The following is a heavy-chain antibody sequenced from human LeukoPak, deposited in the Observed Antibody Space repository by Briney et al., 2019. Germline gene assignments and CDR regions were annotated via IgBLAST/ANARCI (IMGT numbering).Heavy chain of an antibody. J-gene: IGHJ5*02. D-gene: IGHD5-18*01. V-gene: IGHV4-59*01. CDR2: VYYSGDT. Sequence: SETLSLTCTVSGGSISSYYWSWIRQPPGKGLEWIGYVYYSGDTNYNPSLKSRVTISVDTSKSQFSLKLRSVTAADTAVYYCARDRGYSYGHNWLDPWGQGTLVTVSS. CDR1: GGSISSYY. CDR3: ARDRGYSYGHNWLDP.